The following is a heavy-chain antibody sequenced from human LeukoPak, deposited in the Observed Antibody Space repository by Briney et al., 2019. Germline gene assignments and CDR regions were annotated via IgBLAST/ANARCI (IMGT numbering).Heavy chain of an antibody. CDR3: ATDPDGYSSGWYEFDY. J-gene: IGHJ4*02. CDR2: ISYDGSNK. CDR1: GFTFSSYA. Sequence: GGSLRLSCAASGFTFSSYAMHWVRQAPGKGLEWVAVISYDGSNKYYADSVKGRFTISRDNSKNTLYLQMNSLRAEDTAVYYCATDPDGYSSGWYEFDYWGQGTLVTVSS. D-gene: IGHD6-19*01. V-gene: IGHV3-30-3*01.